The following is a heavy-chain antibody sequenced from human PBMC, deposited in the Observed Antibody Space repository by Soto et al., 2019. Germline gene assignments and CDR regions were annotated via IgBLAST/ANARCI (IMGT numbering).Heavy chain of an antibody. CDR2: IYYSGST. CDR3: VRDGRNGFRYFDL. Sequence: SETLSLTCTVSGGSVSSGDYYWSWIRQPPGKGLEWIGYIYYSGSTYYNPSLKSRVTISADTSKNQFSLQLNSVTAADTAVYYCVRDGRNGFRYFDLWGRGTLVTVSS. J-gene: IGHJ2*01. V-gene: IGHV4-30-4*01. CDR1: GGSVSSGDYY.